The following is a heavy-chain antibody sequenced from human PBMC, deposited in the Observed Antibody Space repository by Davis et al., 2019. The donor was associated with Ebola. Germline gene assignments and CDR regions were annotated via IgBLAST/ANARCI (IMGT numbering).Heavy chain of an antibody. Sequence: SQTLSLTCAVYGGSFSGYYWSWIRQPPGKGLEWIGEINHSGSTNYNPSLKSRVTISVDTSKNQFSLKLSSVTAADTAVYYCARLGYSSGWYRTSDYWGQGTLVTVSS. CDR3: ARLGYSSGWYRTSDY. J-gene: IGHJ4*02. CDR2: INHSGST. CDR1: GGSFSGYY. D-gene: IGHD6-19*01. V-gene: IGHV4-34*01.